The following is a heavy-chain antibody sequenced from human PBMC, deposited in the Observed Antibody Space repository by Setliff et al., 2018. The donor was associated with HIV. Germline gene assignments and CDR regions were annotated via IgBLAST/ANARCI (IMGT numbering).Heavy chain of an antibody. D-gene: IGHD2-15*01. Sequence: GGSLRLSCAASGFTFSSYSMNWVRQAPGKGLEWVSFISPSGTYIHYADSLKGRFTISRDNAKNSLYLQMNSLRAEDTAVYYCARDLPPMVGYCSGGSCYNFFDYWGQGTLVTVSS. CDR3: ARDLPPMVGYCSGGSCYNFFDY. CDR2: ISPSGTYI. CDR1: GFTFSSYS. V-gene: IGHV3-21*01. J-gene: IGHJ4*02.